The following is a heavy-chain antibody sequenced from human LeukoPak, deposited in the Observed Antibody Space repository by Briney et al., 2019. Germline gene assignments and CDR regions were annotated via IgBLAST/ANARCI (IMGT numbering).Heavy chain of an antibody. D-gene: IGHD2-2*01. CDR3: ATGYCSSISCYVGGKYFDY. V-gene: IGHV1-69*04. J-gene: IGHJ4*02. CDR2: IIPILGIS. CDR1: GGTFSSYA. Sequence: SVKVSCKASGGTFSSYAISWVRQAPGQGLEWMGRIIPILGISNYAQKFQGRVTITADKSTSTAYMELSSLRSEDTAVYYCATGYCSSISCYVGGKYFDYWGQGTLVTVS.